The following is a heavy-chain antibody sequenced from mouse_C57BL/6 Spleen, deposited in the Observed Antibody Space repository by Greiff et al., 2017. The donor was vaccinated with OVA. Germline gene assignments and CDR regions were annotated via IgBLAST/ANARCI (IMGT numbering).Heavy chain of an antibody. V-gene: IGHV1-67*01. J-gene: IGHJ2*01. D-gene: IGHD1-1*01. CDR2: ISPYNGDA. Sequence: QVQLQQSGPELVRPGVSVKISCKGSGYTFTDYAMHWVKQSHAKSLEWIGVISPYNGDASYNQKFKDKATMTVDKSSSTAYMELARLTSEDSAVYYCANYYGSSLFDYWGKGPTLTVAS. CDR1: GYTFTDYA. CDR3: ANYYGSSLFDY.